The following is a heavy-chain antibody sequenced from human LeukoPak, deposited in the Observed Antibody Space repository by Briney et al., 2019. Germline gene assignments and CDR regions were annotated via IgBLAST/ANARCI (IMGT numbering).Heavy chain of an antibody. CDR3: ARGGNYWPQWWFDP. CDR2: IYYTGST. Sequence: SETLSLTCTVSGGSTSTYYWSWIRQPPGKGLEWIGYIYYTGSTSYNPSLKSRVTMSLDASKNQFSLELNSVTPADTAVYYCARGGNYWPQWWFDPWGRGTLVSVSS. CDR1: GGSTSTYY. J-gene: IGHJ5*02. V-gene: IGHV4-59*01. D-gene: IGHD1-26*01.